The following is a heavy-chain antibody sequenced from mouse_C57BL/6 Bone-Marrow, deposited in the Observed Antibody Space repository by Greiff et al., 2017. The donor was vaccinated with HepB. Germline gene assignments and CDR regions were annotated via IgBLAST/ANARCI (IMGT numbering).Heavy chain of an antibody. CDR1: GYTFTDYY. V-gene: IGHV1-76*01. J-gene: IGHJ2*01. D-gene: IGHD1-1*01. Sequence: VQLQQSGAELVRPGASVKLSCKASGYTFTDYYINWVKQRPGQGLEWIARIYPGSGNTYYNEKFKGKATLTAEKSSSTAYMQLSSLTSEDSAVYCCARGITTVVDSYYVDYWGQGTTLTVSS. CDR2: IYPGSGNT. CDR3: ARGITTVVDSYYVDY.